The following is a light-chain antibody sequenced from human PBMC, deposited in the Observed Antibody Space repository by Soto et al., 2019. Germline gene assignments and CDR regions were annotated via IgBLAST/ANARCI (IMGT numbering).Light chain of an antibody. CDR3: QQYYSYPLT. CDR1: QGISSY. Sequence: AIRMTQSPSSLSASTGDRVTITCRASQGISSYLAWYQQKPGKAPKLLIYAASTLQSGVPSRFSGSGSGTDFNLTISCLQSEDFATYYCQQYYSYPLTFGVGTKVEIK. J-gene: IGKJ4*01. CDR2: AAS. V-gene: IGKV1-8*01.